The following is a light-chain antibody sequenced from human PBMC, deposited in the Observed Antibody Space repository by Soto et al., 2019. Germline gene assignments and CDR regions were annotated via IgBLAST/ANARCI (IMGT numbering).Light chain of an antibody. V-gene: IGLV2-23*03. CDR3: CSYAGSSTFPYV. Sequence: QSALTQPASVSGSPGQSITISCTGTSSDVGSYNLVSWYQQHPGKAPKLMIYEGSKRPSGVSNRFPGSKSGNTASLTISGLQAEDEADYYCCSYAGSSTFPYVFGTGTKV. CDR1: SSDVGSYNL. CDR2: EGS. J-gene: IGLJ1*01.